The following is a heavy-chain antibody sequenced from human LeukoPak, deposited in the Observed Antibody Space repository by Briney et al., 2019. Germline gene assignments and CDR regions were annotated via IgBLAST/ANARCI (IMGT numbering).Heavy chain of an antibody. CDR3: ARHSYSINGYGPFDY. CDR2: IYYRGST. D-gene: IGHD6-13*01. J-gene: IGHJ4*02. CDR1: GGSISNYC. V-gene: IGHV4-59*08. Sequence: SETLSLTCTVSGGSISNYCWSWIRQPPGKGLEWIGYIYYRGSTNYNPSLQSRVTISVDTSKNQFSLKLTSVTAADTAVYYCARHSYSINGYGPFDYWGQGTLVTVSS.